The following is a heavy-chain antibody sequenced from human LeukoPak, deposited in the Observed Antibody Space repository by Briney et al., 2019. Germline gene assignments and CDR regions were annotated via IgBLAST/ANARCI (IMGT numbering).Heavy chain of an antibody. D-gene: IGHD6-6*01. CDR3: ASLEYSSSFDY. J-gene: IGHJ4*02. Sequence: GESLKISSKGSGYSFTSYWIGWVRQTPGKGLEWMGIIFPGDSDTRYSPSFQGQVSISADKSISTAYLQWSSLKASDTAMYYSASLEYSSSFDYWGQGTLVTVS. CDR1: GYSFTSYW. V-gene: IGHV5-51*01. CDR2: IFPGDSDT.